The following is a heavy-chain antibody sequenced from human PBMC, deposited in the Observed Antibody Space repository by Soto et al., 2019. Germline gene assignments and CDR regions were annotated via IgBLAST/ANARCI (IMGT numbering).Heavy chain of an antibody. Sequence: EVQLVESGGGLVQPGGSLRLSCAASGFTVSSNYMTWVRQAPGKGLEWVSNIYSGGTTSYADSMKGRFTISRDNSKNTLFLQMNSLRDDDTAVYYCASGASGNYRWGQGTLVTVSS. V-gene: IGHV3-66*01. CDR3: ASGASGNYR. CDR1: GFTVSSNY. CDR2: IYSGGTT. J-gene: IGHJ4*02. D-gene: IGHD3-10*01.